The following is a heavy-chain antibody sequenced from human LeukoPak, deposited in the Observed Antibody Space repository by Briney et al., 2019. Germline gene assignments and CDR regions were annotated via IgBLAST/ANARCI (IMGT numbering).Heavy chain of an antibody. J-gene: IGHJ6*02. CDR3: ARGGNFYGLDV. D-gene: IGHD3-16*01. CDR2: ISNSGTT. Sequence: AGGSLRLSCAASGFTFSNFGMNWVRQAPGKGLEWVSYISNSGTTYYAASVKGRFTISRDNAKNSLYLHMNSLRDEDTAVYYCARGGNFYGLDVWGRGTTVTVSS. CDR1: GFTFSNFG. V-gene: IGHV3-48*02.